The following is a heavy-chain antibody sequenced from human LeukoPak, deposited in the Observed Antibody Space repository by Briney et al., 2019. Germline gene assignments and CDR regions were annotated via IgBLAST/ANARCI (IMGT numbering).Heavy chain of an antibody. D-gene: IGHD3-3*01. CDR2: INPNSCGT. Sequence: ASVKLSCKASGYTFTGYYMHWVRQAPGQGLEWMGWINPNSCGTNYAQKFQGRVTMTRYTSISTAYMELSRLRSDDTAVDDCARSVVRFLEWLPFDYWGQGTLVTVSS. CDR1: GYTFTGYY. J-gene: IGHJ4*02. V-gene: IGHV1-2*02. CDR3: ARSVVRFLEWLPFDY.